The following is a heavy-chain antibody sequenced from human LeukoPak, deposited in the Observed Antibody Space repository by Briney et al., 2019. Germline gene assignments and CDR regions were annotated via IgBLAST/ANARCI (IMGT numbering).Heavy chain of an antibody. CDR1: GGSISSSSYY. D-gene: IGHD6-13*01. V-gene: IGHV4-39*01. CDR3: ARGPNTNRAAAGL. CDR2: IYYSGST. J-gene: IGHJ4*02. Sequence: SETLSLTCTVSGGSISSSSYYWGWIRQPPGKGLEWIGSIYYSGSTYYNPSLKSRVTISVDTSKNQFSLKLSSVTAADTAVYYCARGPNTNRAAAGLWGQGTLVTVSS.